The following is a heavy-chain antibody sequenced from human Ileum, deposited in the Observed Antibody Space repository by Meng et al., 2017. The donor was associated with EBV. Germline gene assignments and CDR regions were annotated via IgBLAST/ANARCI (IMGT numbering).Heavy chain of an antibody. CDR3: ARESYSDSSGYYSLDY. D-gene: IGHD3-22*01. CDR1: GGSISSSNW. CDR2: IHHTEST. J-gene: IGHJ4*02. Sequence: GRRKGSGPGLVKPAGTLSLTGAVSGGSISSSNWWSWVRQAPGKGLEWIGEIHHTESTNYNPSLKSRVTISVDKSKNQFSLKLSSVTAADTAVYYCARESYSDSSGYYSLDYWGQGSLVTVSS. V-gene: IGHV4-4*02.